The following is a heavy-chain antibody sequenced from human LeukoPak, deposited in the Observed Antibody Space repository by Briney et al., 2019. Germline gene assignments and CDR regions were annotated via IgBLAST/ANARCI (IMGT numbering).Heavy chain of an antibody. D-gene: IGHD2-2*03. CDR1: GYSFTSYW. CDR3: ARLVVDIVVVPAAMFDEHYYYYYMDV. Sequence: GESLKISCKGSGYSFTSYWIGWVRQMPGKGLEWMGIIYPGDSDTRYSPSFQGQVTISADKSTSTAYLQWSSLKASDTAMYYCARLVVDIVVVPAAMFDEHYYYYYMDVWGKGTTVAVSS. CDR2: IYPGDSDT. V-gene: IGHV5-51*01. J-gene: IGHJ6*03.